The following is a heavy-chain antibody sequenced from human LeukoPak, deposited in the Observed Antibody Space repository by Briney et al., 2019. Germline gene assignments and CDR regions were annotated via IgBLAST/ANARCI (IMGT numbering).Heavy chain of an antibody. V-gene: IGHV3-74*01. Sequence: PGGSLRLSCAASGFTFSSYWMQWVRQAPGKGLVWVSRLNSDGSSTSYADSVKGRFTISRDNAKNTLYLQMNSLRAEDTAMYYCVKSLAVGVANCFDSWGQGTLVTVSS. J-gene: IGHJ5*01. CDR1: GFTFSSYW. CDR2: LNSDGSST. D-gene: IGHD1-26*01. CDR3: VKSLAVGVANCFDS.